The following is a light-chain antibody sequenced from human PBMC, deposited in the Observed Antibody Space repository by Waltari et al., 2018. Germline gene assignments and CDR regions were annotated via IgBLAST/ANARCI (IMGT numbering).Light chain of an antibody. Sequence: IQLTHPPPPLSPSLEAKITFTCRASQGISNTLAWFQQKPGKAPKLLIYAASTLQSGVPSRFSGSGSGTDFTLTISNLQPEDFAVYYCQQRDSYPLTFGGGTKVEIK. CDR3: QQRDSYPLT. J-gene: IGKJ4*01. V-gene: IGKV1-9*01. CDR2: AAS. CDR1: QGISNT.